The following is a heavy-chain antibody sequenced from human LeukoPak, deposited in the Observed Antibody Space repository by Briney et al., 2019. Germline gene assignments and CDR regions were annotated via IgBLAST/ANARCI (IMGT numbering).Heavy chain of an antibody. V-gene: IGHV1-8*01. J-gene: IGHJ4*02. CDR1: GYTFTSYD. D-gene: IGHD3-22*01. CDR3: ARGYYYDSSAGPSEY. CDR2: MNPNSGNT. Sequence: ASVKVSCKASGYTFTSYDINWVRQATGQGLEWMGWMNPNSGNTGYAQKFQGRVTMARDTSTSTVYMELSSLGSEDTAVYYCARGYYYDSSAGPSEYWGQGTLVTVSS.